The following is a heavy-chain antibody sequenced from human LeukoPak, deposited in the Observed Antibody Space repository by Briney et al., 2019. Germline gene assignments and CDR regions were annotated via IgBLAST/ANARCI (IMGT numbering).Heavy chain of an antibody. V-gene: IGHV3-21*01. Sequence: GGSLRLSCAASGFTFSNYNMNWFRQAPGKGWDWVSSISSSNNYIYYADSVKGRFTISRDNAKNSLYLQMNSLRAEDTAVYYCARRSPNYYFDYWGQGTPVTVSS. J-gene: IGHJ4*02. CDR1: GFTFSNYN. CDR3: ARRSPNYYFDY. CDR2: ISSSNNYI.